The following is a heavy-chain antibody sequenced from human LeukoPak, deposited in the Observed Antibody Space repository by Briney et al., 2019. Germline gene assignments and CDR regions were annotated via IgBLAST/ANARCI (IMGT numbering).Heavy chain of an antibody. J-gene: IGHJ6*02. V-gene: IGHV4-59*01. Sequence: PSETLSLTCSVSDASIGGYYWCWIRQPPGKGLEWIGYIYYTGTTKYNPSLKSRVTISADTSKNQVSLKLNSVTPADTAVYYCARWPPGGGSSYYGMDVWGQGTTVTVSS. CDR2: IYYTGTT. CDR1: DASIGGYY. D-gene: IGHD1-14*01. CDR3: ARWPPGGGSSYYGMDV.